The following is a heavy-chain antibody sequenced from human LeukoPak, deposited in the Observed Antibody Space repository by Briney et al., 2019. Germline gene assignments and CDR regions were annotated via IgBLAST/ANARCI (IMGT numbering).Heavy chain of an antibody. Sequence: ASVKVSCKASGYTFTGYYMHWVRQAPGQGLEWMGWINPNSGGTNYAQKFQGRVTMTRDTSISTAYMELSRLRSDDTAVYYCAGAVVYSNYYYYMDVWGKGTTVTVSS. D-gene: IGHD4-11*01. CDR2: INPNSGGT. V-gene: IGHV1-2*02. CDR3: AGAVVYSNYYYYMDV. J-gene: IGHJ6*03. CDR1: GYTFTGYY.